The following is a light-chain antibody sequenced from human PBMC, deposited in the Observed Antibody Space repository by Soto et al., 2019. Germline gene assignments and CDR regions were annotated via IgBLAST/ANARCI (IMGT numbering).Light chain of an antibody. Sequence: EIVLTQSPGTLSLSPGERATLSCRASQSVSNTYLAWFQQKPGQAPRLLIYGASNRATGIPDRFSGSGSGTDFTLTISRLEHEDCAVYYCQQHGSSPFTFGPGTKVDIE. J-gene: IGKJ3*01. V-gene: IGKV3-20*01. CDR1: QSVSNTY. CDR3: QQHGSSPFT. CDR2: GAS.